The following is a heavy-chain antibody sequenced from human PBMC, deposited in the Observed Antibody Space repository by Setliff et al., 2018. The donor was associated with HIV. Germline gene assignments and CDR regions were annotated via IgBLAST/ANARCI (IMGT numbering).Heavy chain of an antibody. Sequence: SETLSLTCSVSGGSISSSSDYWGWIRQSPGKRLEWIGTVHYSGSTYYNPSLKSRLTISVDTSTNHFSLKLSSVAAADTAVYYCARLVGYYRSDNANYYYMDVWGKGTTVTVSS. V-gene: IGHV4-39*02. CDR2: VHYSGST. J-gene: IGHJ6*03. CDR1: GGSISSSSDY. D-gene: IGHD3-16*02. CDR3: ARLVGYYRSDNANYYYMDV.